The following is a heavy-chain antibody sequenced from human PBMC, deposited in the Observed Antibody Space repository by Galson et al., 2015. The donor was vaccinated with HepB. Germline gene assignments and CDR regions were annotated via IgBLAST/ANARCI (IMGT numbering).Heavy chain of an antibody. Sequence: SLRLSCAASGFTFSSYSMNWVRQAPGKGLEWVSSISSSSSYIYYADSVKGRFTISRDNAKNSLYLQMNSLRAEDTAVYYCATEFFHYYDTKVGDYWGQGTLVTVSS. CDR3: ATEFFHYYDTKVGDY. V-gene: IGHV3-21*01. CDR2: ISSSSSYI. D-gene: IGHD3-22*01. CDR1: GFTFSSYS. J-gene: IGHJ4*02.